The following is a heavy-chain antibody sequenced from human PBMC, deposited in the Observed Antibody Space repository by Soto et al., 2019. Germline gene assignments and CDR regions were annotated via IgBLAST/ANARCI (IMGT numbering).Heavy chain of an antibody. V-gene: IGHV3-23*01. Sequence: PGASLRLSCAASGFTFSSYAMSWVRQAPGKGLEWVSAISGSGGSTCYADSVKGRFTISRDNSKNTLYLQMNSLRAEDTAVYYCAKVPKRGNIYWGQGTLVTVSS. CDR3: AKVPKRGNIY. J-gene: IGHJ4*02. CDR2: ISGSGGST. CDR1: GFTFSSYA.